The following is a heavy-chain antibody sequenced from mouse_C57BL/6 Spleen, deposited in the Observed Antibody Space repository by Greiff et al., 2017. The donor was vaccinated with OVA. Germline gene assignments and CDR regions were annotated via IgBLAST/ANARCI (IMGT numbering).Heavy chain of an antibody. CDR3: ARLIYYGYPFDY. CDR2: ISYDGSN. V-gene: IGHV3-6*01. D-gene: IGHD2-2*01. CDR1: GYSITSGYY. J-gene: IGHJ2*01. Sequence: EVQVVESGPGLVKPSQSLSLTCSVTGYSITSGYYWNWIRQFPGNKLEWMGYISYDGSNNYNPSLKNRISITRDTSKNQFFLKLNSVTTEDTATYYCARLIYYGYPFDYWGQGTTLTVSS.